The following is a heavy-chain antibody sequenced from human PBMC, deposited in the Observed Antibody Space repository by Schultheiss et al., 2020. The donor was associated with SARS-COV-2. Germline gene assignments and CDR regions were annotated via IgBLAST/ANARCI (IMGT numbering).Heavy chain of an antibody. Sequence: SETLSLTCTVSGGSISSGGYYWSWIRQHPGKGLEWIGYIYYSGSTYYNPSLKSRVTISVDTSKNQFSLKLSSVTAADTAMYFCARGGLGRIWTRYYHYGMDVWGQGTTVTVSS. CDR3: ARGGLGRIWTRYYHYGMDV. D-gene: IGHD2-15*01. CDR1: GGSISSGGYY. V-gene: IGHV4-31*03. CDR2: IYYSGST. J-gene: IGHJ6*02.